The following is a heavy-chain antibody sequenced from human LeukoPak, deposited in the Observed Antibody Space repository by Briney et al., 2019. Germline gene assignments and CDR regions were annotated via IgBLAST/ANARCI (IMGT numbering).Heavy chain of an antibody. CDR1: GFTFSKYW. J-gene: IGHJ4*02. V-gene: IGHV3-7*01. D-gene: IGHD6-13*01. Sequence: PGGSLRLSCAASGFTFSKYWMSGGRQAPGKGGEFMANIKEAGSEQYYMDSVKGRFTISRDNDKKLVHLQMNRLRAEDTAVYYPAQGGGVRSWYDFDYWGQGTLVTVSS. CDR2: IKEAGSEQ. CDR3: AQGGGVRSWYDFDY.